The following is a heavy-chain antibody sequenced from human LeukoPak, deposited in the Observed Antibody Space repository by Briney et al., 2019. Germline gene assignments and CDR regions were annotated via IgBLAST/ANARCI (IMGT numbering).Heavy chain of an antibody. V-gene: IGHV1-2*02. CDR1: GYTFTGYY. J-gene: IGHJ4*02. CDR2: INPNSGGT. D-gene: IGHD3-22*01. Sequence: ASVKVSCKASGYTFTGYYMHWVRQAPGQGLEWMGWINPNSGGTNYAQRFQGRVTMTRDTSISTAYMDLSRLRPDDTAVYYCARFDSTGYYRGRGPIDYWGQGTLVTVSS. CDR3: ARFDSTGYYRGRGPIDY.